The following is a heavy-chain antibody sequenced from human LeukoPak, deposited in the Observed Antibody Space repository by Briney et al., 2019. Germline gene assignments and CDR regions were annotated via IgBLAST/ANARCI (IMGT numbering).Heavy chain of an antibody. J-gene: IGHJ6*02. CDR3: AVVRFLEWITYGMDV. D-gene: IGHD3-3*01. CDR2: INPNSGGT. V-gene: IGHV1-2*02. Sequence: ASVKVSCKASGYTFTGYYMHWVRQAPGQGLEWMGWINPNSGGTNYAQKFQGRVTMTRDTSISTAYMELSRLRSDDTAVYHCAVVRFLEWITYGMDVWGQGTTVTVSS. CDR1: GYTFTGYY.